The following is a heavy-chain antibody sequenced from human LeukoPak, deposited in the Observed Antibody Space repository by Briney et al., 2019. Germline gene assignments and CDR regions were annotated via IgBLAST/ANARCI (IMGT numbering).Heavy chain of an antibody. CDR2: IYPTGNT. D-gene: IGHD3-22*01. CDR3: ARLKFYDSTGYSPGYYMDV. Sequence: SETLSLTCSVSGGAIISYYWSWIRQPAGKGPEWIGRIYPTGNTDYNPSLKTRVTMSTDLSKKQFSLRLRSVTAADTAVYYCARLKFYDSTGYSPGYYMDVWSKGTAVTVSS. CDR1: GGAIISYY. J-gene: IGHJ6*03. V-gene: IGHV4-4*07.